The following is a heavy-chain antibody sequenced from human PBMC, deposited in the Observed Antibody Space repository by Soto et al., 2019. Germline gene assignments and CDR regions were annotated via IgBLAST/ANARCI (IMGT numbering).Heavy chain of an antibody. CDR2: IYYSGST. J-gene: IGHJ4*02. V-gene: IGHV4-59*01. CDR1: GGSISTYY. CDR3: ARGGRGLYSSFDY. D-gene: IGHD1-26*01. Sequence: QVQLQESGPGLVKPSETLSLTCTVSGGSISTYYWSWIRQPPGKGLEWIGNIYYSGSTNYNPSLRSQVTISVDPSKNNSTLKPTSVTAADTAVYYCARGGRGLYSSFDYWGQGTLVTVSS.